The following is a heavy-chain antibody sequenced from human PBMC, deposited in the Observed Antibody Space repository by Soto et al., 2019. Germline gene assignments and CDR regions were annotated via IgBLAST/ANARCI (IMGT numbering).Heavy chain of an antibody. V-gene: IGHV3-33*01. CDR2: IWYDGSNK. J-gene: IGHJ5*02. CDR3: ARGGPPRRIAAAGNWFDP. D-gene: IGHD6-13*01. CDR1: GFTFSSYG. Sequence: PGGSLRLSCAASGFTFSSYGMHWVRQAPGKGLEWVAVIWYDGSNKYYADSVKGRFTISRDNSKNTLYLQMNSLRAEDTAVYYCARGGPPRRIAAAGNWFDPWGQGTLVTVSS.